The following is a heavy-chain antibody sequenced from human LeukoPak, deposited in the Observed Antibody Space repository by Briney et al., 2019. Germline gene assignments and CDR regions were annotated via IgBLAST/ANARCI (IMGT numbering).Heavy chain of an antibody. CDR3: TTVTHFYL. CDR2: IQHSGTT. Sequence: PGGSLRLSCATSGFIFNGAWLSWVRQAPGKGLEWIGRIQHSGTTDYATPVKGRFTISRDDSKATLYLQMNSLKTEDTAIYYCTTVTHFYLGGQGTLVTVSS. D-gene: IGHD2-15*01. J-gene: IGHJ4*02. V-gene: IGHV3-15*01. CDR1: GFIFNGAW.